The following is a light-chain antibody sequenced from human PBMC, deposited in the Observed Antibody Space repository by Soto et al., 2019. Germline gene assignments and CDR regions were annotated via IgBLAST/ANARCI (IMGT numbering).Light chain of an antibody. CDR2: GAS. J-gene: IGKJ2*01. V-gene: IGKV3-20*01. CDR1: QSVTSSY. CDR3: QQYDISPYT. Sequence: EIVLTQSPGTLSLPPGERATLSCRAGQSVTSSYLAWYQQKPGQAPRLLIYGASSRATGIPDRFSGSGSGTDFTLTISRLEPEDFAVYYCQQYDISPYTFGQGTKLEIK.